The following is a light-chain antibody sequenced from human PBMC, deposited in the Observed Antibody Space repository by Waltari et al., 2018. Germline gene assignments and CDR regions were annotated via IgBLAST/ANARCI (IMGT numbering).Light chain of an antibody. Sequence: IVLTQSPVTLSLSPGGRATLSCRASQNIGHYLDWYQQKPGQVPRLLIYVTSTRAAGIPDRFSGSGSGADFSLTINRLEPEDFAVYYCKHHVRLPATFGQGTKV. J-gene: IGKJ1*01. CDR1: QNIGHY. CDR3: KHHVRLPAT. CDR2: VTS. V-gene: IGKV3-20*01.